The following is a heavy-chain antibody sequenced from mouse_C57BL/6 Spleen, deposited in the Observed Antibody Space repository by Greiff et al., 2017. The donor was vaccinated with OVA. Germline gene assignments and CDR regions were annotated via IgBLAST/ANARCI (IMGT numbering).Heavy chain of an antibody. V-gene: IGHV1-55*01. Sequence: QVQLQQPGAELVKPGASVKMSCKASGYTFTSYWITWVKQRPGQGLEWIGDIYPGSGSTNYNEQFKSKATLTVDPASSTAYMQLSSLTSEYSAVYYCARRDDLEWFAYWGQGTLVTVSA. D-gene: IGHD2-12*01. CDR1: GYTFTSYW. J-gene: IGHJ3*01. CDR2: IYPGSGST. CDR3: ARRDDLEWFAY.